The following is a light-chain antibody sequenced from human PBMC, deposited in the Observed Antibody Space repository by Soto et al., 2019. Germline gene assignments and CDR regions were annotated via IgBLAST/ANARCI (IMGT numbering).Light chain of an antibody. CDR2: GAS. J-gene: IGKJ1*01. CDR1: QSVSSSY. CDR3: QEYGSSLET. V-gene: IGKV3-20*01. Sequence: EIVLTQSPGALSLSPGERATLSCRASQSVSSSYLAWYQQKPGQARRLLIYGASSRATGIPDRFSGSGSGTDFTLTISRLEPEDFAVYYCQEYGSSLETFGQGTKVEIK.